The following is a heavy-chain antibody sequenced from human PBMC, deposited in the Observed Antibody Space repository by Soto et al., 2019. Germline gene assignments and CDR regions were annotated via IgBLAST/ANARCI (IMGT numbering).Heavy chain of an antibody. J-gene: IGHJ5*02. CDR1: GGSISSGDYY. V-gene: IGHV4-30-4*01. CDR2: IYYSGST. CDR3: ARCALNGQEGQNWFDP. Sequence: QVQLQESGPGLVKPSQTLSLTCTVSGGSISSGDYYWSWIRQPPGKGLEWIGYIYYSGSTYYNRSLKSRVTISVDTAKNQFSLKLSSVTAADTAVYYCARCALNGQEGQNWFDPWGQGTLVTVSS.